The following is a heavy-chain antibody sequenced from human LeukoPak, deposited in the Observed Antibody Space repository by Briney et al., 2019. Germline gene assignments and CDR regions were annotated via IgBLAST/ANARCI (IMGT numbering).Heavy chain of an antibody. V-gene: IGHV1-8*01. Sequence: ASVKVSCKASGYTFTRYEVNWVRQATGQGLEWVGWMNLNFGTTGNAQRFQGRVTLTRNTSISTAYMELSSLTSDDTAVYYCARGSYRFDVWGQGTLVAVSS. CDR2: MNLNFGTT. D-gene: IGHD1-14*01. CDR1: GYTFTRYE. J-gene: IGHJ5*02. CDR3: ARGSYRFDV.